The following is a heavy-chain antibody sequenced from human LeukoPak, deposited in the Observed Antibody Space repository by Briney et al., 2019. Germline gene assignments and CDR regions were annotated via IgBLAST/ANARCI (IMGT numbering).Heavy chain of an antibody. V-gene: IGHV3-23*01. CDR3: AKDRRGGAIVGFDY. Sequence: PSETLSLTCTVSGDSISSGDYYWSWVRQAPGKGLEWVSGISGIGGSTNYADSVKGRFTISRDNAKNTLYMQMNSLRAEDTAVYYCAKDRRGGAIVGFDYWGQGTLVTVSS. CDR1: GDSISSGDYY. J-gene: IGHJ4*02. D-gene: IGHD3-16*02. CDR2: ISGIGGST.